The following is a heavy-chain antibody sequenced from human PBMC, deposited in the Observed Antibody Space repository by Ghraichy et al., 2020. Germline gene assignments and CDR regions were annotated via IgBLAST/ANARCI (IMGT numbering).Heavy chain of an antibody. CDR1: GAYISSNNYY. D-gene: IGHD2-15*01. CDR2: IFYSGST. CDR3: VRLREVVQWLYPSLMDV. Sequence: SETLSLTCTVSGAYISSNNYYWGWIRQPPGKGLEWIGSIFYSGSTHYNPSLQSRVTMSVNTSKNQFSLNLSSVTAADTSVYYCVRLREVVQWLYPSLMDVWGQGNTDTV. J-gene: IGHJ6*02. V-gene: IGHV4-39*01.